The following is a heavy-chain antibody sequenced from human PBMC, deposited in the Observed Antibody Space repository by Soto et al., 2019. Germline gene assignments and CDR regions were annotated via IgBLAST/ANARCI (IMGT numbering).Heavy chain of an antibody. J-gene: IGHJ6*03. D-gene: IGHD5-12*01. V-gene: IGHV3-30*18. Sequence: GGSLRLSCAASGFTFSSYGMHWVRQAPGKGLEWVAVISYDGSNKYYADSVKGQFTISRDNSKNTLYLQMNSLRAEDTAVYYCAKSSTVGGYANYYYYMDVWGKGTTVTVSS. CDR1: GFTFSSYG. CDR3: AKSSTVGGYANYYYYMDV. CDR2: ISYDGSNK.